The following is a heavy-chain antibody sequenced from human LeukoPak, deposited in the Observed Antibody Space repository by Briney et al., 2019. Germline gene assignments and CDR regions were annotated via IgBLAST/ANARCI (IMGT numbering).Heavy chain of an antibody. J-gene: IGHJ4*02. Sequence: ASVKVSCKASGYTFTDYYIHWVRQAPGQGLEWMRWINPNSGGTNYTQKFQGRVTMTRDTSISTAYLELNRLTSDDTAVYYCARVLARYGNLDYWGQGILVTVSS. CDR1: GYTFTDYY. V-gene: IGHV1-2*02. D-gene: IGHD1-14*01. CDR3: ARVLARYGNLDY. CDR2: INPNSGGT.